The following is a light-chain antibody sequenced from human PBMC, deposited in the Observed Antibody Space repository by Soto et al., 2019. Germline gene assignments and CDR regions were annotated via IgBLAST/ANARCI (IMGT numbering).Light chain of an antibody. CDR1: ISDVAGYTY. J-gene: IGLJ3*02. V-gene: IGLV2-11*01. CDR3: CSYRGSYRV. CDR2: DVS. Sequence: QSALTQPRSVSGSPGQSVTISCTGTISDVAGYTYVSWYQQHPGKAPKLMVYDVSKRPSGVPDRFSGSKSGNSAFLTISGLQADDEADYYCCSYRGSYRVFGGGTKVTVL.